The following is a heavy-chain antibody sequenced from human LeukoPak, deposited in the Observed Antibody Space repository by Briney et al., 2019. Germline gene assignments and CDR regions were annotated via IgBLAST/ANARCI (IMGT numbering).Heavy chain of an antibody. Sequence: YSYVSSITYADSVKGRFTISRDNAKNTLYLQMNSLRAEDTAVYYCARGGDYDSSGYYSFDHWGQGTLVTVSS. D-gene: IGHD3-22*01. J-gene: IGHJ4*02. CDR3: ARGGDYDSSGYYSFDH. V-gene: IGHV3-74*03. CDR2: YSYVSSI.